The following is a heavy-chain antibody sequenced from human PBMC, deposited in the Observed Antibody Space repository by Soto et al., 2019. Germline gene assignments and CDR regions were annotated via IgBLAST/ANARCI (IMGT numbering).Heavy chain of an antibody. CDR2: VYHTGTT. Sequence: QVQLQESGPGLVKPSQTLSLTCTVSGDSISSGAYYWSWLRQHPGKALEWIGYVYHTGTTYYNPSLKRRLTISVDTSNHQFSLKLTSVTAADTAVYYCARLSYYAASDFSHFDYWGQGTLVTVSS. J-gene: IGHJ4*02. CDR1: GDSISSGAYY. D-gene: IGHD3-10*01. V-gene: IGHV4-31*03. CDR3: ARLSYYAASDFSHFDY.